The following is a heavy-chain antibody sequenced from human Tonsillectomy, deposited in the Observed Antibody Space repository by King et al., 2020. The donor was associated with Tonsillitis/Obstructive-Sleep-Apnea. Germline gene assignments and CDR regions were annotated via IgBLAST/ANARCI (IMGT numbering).Heavy chain of an antibody. V-gene: IGHV3-11*05. J-gene: IGHJ4*02. CDR3: ATIRGGGVPPD. CDR1: GFRFSDYW. Sequence: HVQLVESGGGLVKPGGSLRLSCVVSGFRFSDYWMTWIRQAPGKGLEWVSYISSTSSYTNYADSVKGRFTISRDNAKNSLYLQMNSLRAEDTAVYYCATIRGGGVPPDWGQGTLVTVSS. CDR2: ISSTSSYT. D-gene: IGHD3-16*01.